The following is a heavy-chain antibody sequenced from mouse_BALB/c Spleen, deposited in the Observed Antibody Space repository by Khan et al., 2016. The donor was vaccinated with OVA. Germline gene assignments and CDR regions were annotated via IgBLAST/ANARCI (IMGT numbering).Heavy chain of an antibody. V-gene: IGHV3-2*02. D-gene: IGHD1-1*01. CDR3: AKGNYYGYYIDY. Sequence: EVQLQESGPGLVKPSQSLSLTCTVTGYSITSGYAWNWIRQFPGNKLEWMGYISYSGGTSYNPSLKSRISITRATSKNQFFLQLNSVTTEDTANYYGAKGNYYGYYIDYWGQGTPLTVSS. CDR2: ISYSGGT. CDR1: GYSITSGYA. J-gene: IGHJ2*01.